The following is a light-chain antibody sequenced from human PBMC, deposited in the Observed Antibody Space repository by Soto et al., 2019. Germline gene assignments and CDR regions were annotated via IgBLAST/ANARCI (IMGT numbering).Light chain of an antibody. CDR3: SSYRRGSTYV. CDR2: DVT. Sequence: QSVLTQPASVSGSPGQSITVSCTGTSSDVGGYNYVSWYQQHPGKAPRLMIYDVTKRPSGVSNRFSGSKSGNTASLTISGLQAEDEADYYCSSYRRGSTYVFGTGTKVTVL. V-gene: IGLV2-14*01. J-gene: IGLJ1*01. CDR1: SSDVGGYNY.